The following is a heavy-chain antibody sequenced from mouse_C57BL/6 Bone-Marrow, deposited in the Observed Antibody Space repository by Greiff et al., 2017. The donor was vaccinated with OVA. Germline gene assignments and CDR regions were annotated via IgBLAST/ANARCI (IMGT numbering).Heavy chain of an antibody. CDR3: ARDRGIYYDYDRYFDV. J-gene: IGHJ1*03. CDR1: GFTFSDYY. V-gene: IGHV5-16*01. CDR2: INYDGSST. Sequence: EVNLVESEGGLVQPGSSMKLSCTASGFTFSDYYMAWVRQVPEKGLEWVANINYDGSSTYYLDSLKSRFIISGDNAKNILYLQMSSLKSEDTATYYCARDRGIYYDYDRYFDVWGTGTTVTVSS. D-gene: IGHD2-4*01.